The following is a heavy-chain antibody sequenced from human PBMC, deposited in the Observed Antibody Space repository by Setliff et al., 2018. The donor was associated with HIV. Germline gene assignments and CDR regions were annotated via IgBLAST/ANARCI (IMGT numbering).Heavy chain of an antibody. V-gene: IGHV5-51*01. CDR1: GYSFTSYW. Sequence: GESLKISCKGSGYSFTSYWIGWVRQMPGKGLEWMGIIYPGDSDTRYSPSFQGQVTISADKSISTAYLQWSSLRVEDTAVYFCARGPAGDYDYVWGSYRYYYYYYMDVWGKGTTVTVSS. J-gene: IGHJ6*03. CDR3: ARGPAGDYDYVWGSYRYYYYYYMDV. CDR2: IYPGDSDT. D-gene: IGHD3-16*02.